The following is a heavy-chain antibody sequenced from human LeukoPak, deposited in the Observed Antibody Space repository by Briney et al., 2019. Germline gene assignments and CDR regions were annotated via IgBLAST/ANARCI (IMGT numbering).Heavy chain of an antibody. CDR1: GGSLSSYY. CDR3: ARHGNTGTNLNWFDP. D-gene: IGHD1-1*01. CDR2: IYYSGST. Sequence: SETLSLTCTVSGGSLSSYYWGWIRQPPGKGLEWIGYIYYSGSTNSNPSLKSRVTISVDTSKNQCSPNVSAVTPAHTAAYSCARHGNTGTNLNWFDPWGRGTLVSVFS. J-gene: IGHJ5*02. V-gene: IGHV4-59*01.